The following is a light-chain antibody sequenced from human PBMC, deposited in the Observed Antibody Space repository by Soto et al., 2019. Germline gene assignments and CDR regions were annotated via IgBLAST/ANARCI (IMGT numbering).Light chain of an antibody. CDR3: QQYNNWPVT. CDR1: KLVGSS. Sequence: EIVMTQSPATLSLSPGDRASLSCGASKLVGSSMAWYHQKPGQPPRLLIYGASTRAAGVPARFSGSGSGTEFTLTISSLQSEDSAIYYCQQYNNWPVTFGGGTKVEIK. V-gene: IGKV3-15*01. J-gene: IGKJ4*01. CDR2: GAS.